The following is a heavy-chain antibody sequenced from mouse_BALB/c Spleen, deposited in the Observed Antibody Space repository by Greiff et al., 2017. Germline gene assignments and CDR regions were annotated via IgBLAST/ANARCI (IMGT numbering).Heavy chain of an antibody. J-gene: IGHJ4*01. CDR1: GFSLTSYG. CDR3: AREDYSGAMDY. Sequence: VQVVESGPGLVAPSQSLSITCTVSGFSLTSYGVHWVRQPPGKGLEWLGVIWAGGSTNYNSALMSRLSISKDNSKSQVFLKMNSLQTDDTAMYYCAREDYSGAMDYWGQGTSVTVSS. D-gene: IGHD2-12*01. V-gene: IGHV2-9*02. CDR2: IWAGGST.